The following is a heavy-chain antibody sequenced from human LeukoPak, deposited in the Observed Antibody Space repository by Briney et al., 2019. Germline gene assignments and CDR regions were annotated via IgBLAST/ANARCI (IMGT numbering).Heavy chain of an antibody. CDR3: ARAVDVPPDRGYFDL. J-gene: IGHJ2*01. CDR1: GFTFDDYT. Sequence: GGSLRLSCAASGFTFDDYTMHWVRQAPGKGLEWVSSISSSFSYIYYADSVKGRFTISRDNSKNTLYLQMNSLRAEDTAVYYCARAVDVPPDRGYFDLWGRGTLVTVSS. V-gene: IGHV3-21*01. D-gene: IGHD3-10*02. CDR2: ISSSFSYI.